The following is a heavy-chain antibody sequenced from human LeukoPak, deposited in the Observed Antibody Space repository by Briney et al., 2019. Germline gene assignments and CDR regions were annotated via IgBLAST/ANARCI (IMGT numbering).Heavy chain of an antibody. Sequence: SETLSLTCTVSGGSISSYYWSWIRQPPGKGLEWIGEINHSGSTNYNPSLKSRVTISVDTSKNQFSLKLSSVTAADTAVYYCARGRYYGSGSYFPFDYWGQGTLVTVSS. CDR2: INHSGST. J-gene: IGHJ4*02. D-gene: IGHD3-10*01. V-gene: IGHV4-34*01. CDR3: ARGRYYGSGSYFPFDY. CDR1: GGSISSYY.